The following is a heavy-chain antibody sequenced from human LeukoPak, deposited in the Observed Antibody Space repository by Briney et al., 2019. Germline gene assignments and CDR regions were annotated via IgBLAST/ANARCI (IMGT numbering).Heavy chain of an antibody. V-gene: IGHV3-23*01. Sequence: GGSLRLSCAASGFTFSSYGMHWVRQAPGKGLEWVSGISPSGDITYYADSVMGRFSISRDNPKSTVSLQMSSLRAEDTALYYCVRDLHWGGFDVWGQGTMVTVSS. CDR1: GFTFSSYG. D-gene: IGHD7-27*01. CDR3: VRDLHWGGFDV. J-gene: IGHJ3*01. CDR2: ISPSGDIT.